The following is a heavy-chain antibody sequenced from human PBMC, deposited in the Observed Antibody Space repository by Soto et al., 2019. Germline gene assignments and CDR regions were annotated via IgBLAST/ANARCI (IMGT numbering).Heavy chain of an antibody. CDR2: INHSGST. Sequence: QVQLQQWGAGLLKPSETLSLTCAVYGGSFSGYYWSWIRQPPGKGLEWIGEINHSGSTNYNPSLKSRVTISVDTSKNQFSLKLSSVTAADTAVYYCARAENFDWLFYRTSYFDYWGQGTLVTVSS. D-gene: IGHD3-9*01. CDR3: ARAENFDWLFYRTSYFDY. J-gene: IGHJ4*02. V-gene: IGHV4-34*01. CDR1: GGSFSGYY.